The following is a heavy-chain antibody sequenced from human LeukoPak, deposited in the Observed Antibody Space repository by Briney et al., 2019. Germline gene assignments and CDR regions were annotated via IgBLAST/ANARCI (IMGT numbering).Heavy chain of an antibody. V-gene: IGHV4-30-4*01. Sequence: SETLSLTCTVSGASIISDDSYWSWIRHPPGKGLEWIGYIYYSGSTYYNPSLESRVTISVATSKNHFSLKLNSVTAADTAVYYCARQLSNDGDYVGAFDSWGQGTLVTVSS. J-gene: IGHJ4*02. CDR2: IYYSGST. CDR1: GASIISDDSY. CDR3: ARQLSNDGDYVGAFDS. D-gene: IGHD4-17*01.